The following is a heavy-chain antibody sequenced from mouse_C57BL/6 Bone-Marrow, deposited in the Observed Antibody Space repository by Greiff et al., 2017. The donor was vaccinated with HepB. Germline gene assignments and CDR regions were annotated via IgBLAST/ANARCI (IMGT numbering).Heavy chain of an antibody. CDR1: GYTFTSYW. V-gene: IGHV1-55*01. Sequence: VQLQQPGAELVKPGASVKMSCKASGYTFTSYWITWVKQRPGRGLEWIGDIYPGSGSTNYNEKFKSKATLTVDTSSSTAYMQLSSLTSEDSAVYYCARSYHSLYYFDYWGQGTTLTVSS. CDR3: ARSYHSLYYFDY. CDR2: IYPGSGST. J-gene: IGHJ2*01.